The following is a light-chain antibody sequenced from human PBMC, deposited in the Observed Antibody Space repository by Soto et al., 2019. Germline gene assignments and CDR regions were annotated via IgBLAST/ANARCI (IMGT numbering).Light chain of an antibody. CDR2: DDS. V-gene: IGLV3-21*02. J-gene: IGLJ1*01. CDR1: NIGSKS. Sequence: SYELTQPPSVSVAPGQTARITCGGNNIGSKSVNWYQQKPGQAPVLVVYDDSDRPSGIPERFSGSNSGNTATLTISRVEAGDEADYYCQVWDSSSDHPYVFGTGTKV. CDR3: QVWDSSSDHPYV.